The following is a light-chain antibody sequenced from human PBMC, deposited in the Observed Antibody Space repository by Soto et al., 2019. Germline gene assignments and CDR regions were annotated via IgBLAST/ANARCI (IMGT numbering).Light chain of an antibody. CDR3: QQSYRTPWT. J-gene: IGKJ1*01. Sequence: DIQMTQSPSSLSASVGDRVTITCRASQTIIYYLNWYQQKPGKAPKLLIYAASSLQSGVPSRFSGSGSGTDFTLTISSLQPEDFATYYCQQSYRTPWTFGQGTKVEIK. V-gene: IGKV1-39*01. CDR1: QTIIYY. CDR2: AAS.